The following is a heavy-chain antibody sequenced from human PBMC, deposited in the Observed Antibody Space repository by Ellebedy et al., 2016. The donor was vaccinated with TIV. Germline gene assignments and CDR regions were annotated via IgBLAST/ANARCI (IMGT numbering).Heavy chain of an antibody. Sequence: GGSLRLSCAASGFTFSSYAMHWVRQAPGKGLEWVAVISYDGSNKYYADSVKGRFTISRDNSKNTLYLQMNSLKTEDTAVYYCTTEEQWLVRMDVWGKGTTVTVSS. CDR2: ISYDGSNK. V-gene: IGHV3-30-3*01. CDR3: TTEEQWLVRMDV. D-gene: IGHD6-19*01. CDR1: GFTFSSYA. J-gene: IGHJ6*03.